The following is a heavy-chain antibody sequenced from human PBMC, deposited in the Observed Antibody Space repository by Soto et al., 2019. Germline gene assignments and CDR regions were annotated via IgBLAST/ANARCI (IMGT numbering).Heavy chain of an antibody. CDR1: GGSFSGYY. Sequence: SETLSLTCAVYGGSFSGYYWSWIRQPPGKGLEWIGEINHSGSTNYNPSLKSRVTISVDTSKNQFSLKLSSVTAADTAVYYCARAVILWFGESKPFDYWGQGTLVTVSS. V-gene: IGHV4-34*01. CDR2: INHSGST. J-gene: IGHJ4*02. CDR3: ARAVILWFGESKPFDY. D-gene: IGHD3-10*01.